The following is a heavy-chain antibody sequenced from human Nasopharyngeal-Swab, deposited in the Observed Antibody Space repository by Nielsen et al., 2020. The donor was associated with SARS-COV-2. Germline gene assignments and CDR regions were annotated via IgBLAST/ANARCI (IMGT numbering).Heavy chain of an antibody. CDR3: AREGPPAGWYSGSYYQSVKWYFDL. J-gene: IGHJ2*01. D-gene: IGHD1-26*01. Sequence: GSLRLSCTVSGGSISSYYWSWIRQPPGKGLEWIGYIYYSGSTNYNPSLKSRVTISVDTSKNQFSLKLSSVTAADTAVYYCAREGPPAGWYSGSYYQSVKWYFDLWGRGTLVTVSS. V-gene: IGHV4-59*12. CDR2: IYYSGST. CDR1: GGSISSYY.